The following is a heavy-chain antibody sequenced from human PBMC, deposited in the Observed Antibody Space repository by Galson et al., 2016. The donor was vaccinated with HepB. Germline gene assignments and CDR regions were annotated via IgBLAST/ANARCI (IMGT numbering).Heavy chain of an antibody. J-gene: IGHJ3*02. CDR2: INSDGSTT. CDR1: GFTFSSYW. V-gene: IGHV3-74*01. Sequence: SLRLSCAASGFTFSSYWMHWVRQAPGKGLVWVSRINSDGSTTSYADSVKGRFTVSRDNAKNTLYMQMNSLRAEDTAVYYCARESPTTAGAFDIWGQGTMVTVFS. CDR3: ARESPTTAGAFDI. D-gene: IGHD4-17*01.